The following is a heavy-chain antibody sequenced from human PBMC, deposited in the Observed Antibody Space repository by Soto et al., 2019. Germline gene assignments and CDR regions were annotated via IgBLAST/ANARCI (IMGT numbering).Heavy chain of an antibody. CDR1: GFSFSSYA. J-gene: IGHJ4*02. Sequence: VQLLESGGGLVQPGGSLRLSCAASGFSFSSYAMVWVRQAQGKGLDWVSVISARGGSLYFADSVKGRFTISRDNSNNVFSLEMNILRAEDTAIYFCAKCSIEYSASVDNWGQGTLVLVSS. CDR3: AKCSIEYSASVDN. V-gene: IGHV3-23*01. D-gene: IGHD5-12*01. CDR2: ISARGGSL.